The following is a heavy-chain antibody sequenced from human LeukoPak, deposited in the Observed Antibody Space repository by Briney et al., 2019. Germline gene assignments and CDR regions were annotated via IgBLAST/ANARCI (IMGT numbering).Heavy chain of an antibody. CDR2: LFHSGST. CDR1: GASIGSYY. D-gene: IGHD2-21*01. Sequence: SETLSLTCSVSGASIGSYYWSWIRQPPGKGLEWIGYLFHSGSTNYNPSLKSRVTISVDTSKNQFSLKLNSVTAADTAVYYCARAGASYSFDYWGQGTLVTVSS. CDR3: ARAGASYSFDY. V-gene: IGHV4-59*01. J-gene: IGHJ4*02.